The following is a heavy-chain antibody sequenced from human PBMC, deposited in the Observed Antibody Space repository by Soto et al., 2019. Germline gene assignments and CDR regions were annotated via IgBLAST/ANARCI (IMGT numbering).Heavy chain of an antibody. Sequence: ASVKVSCKASGYTFTSYAMHWVRQAPGQRLEWMGWINAGNGNTKYSQKFQGRVTITRDTSASTAYMELSSLRSEDTAVYYCARGWDSGYKALVVFVYWGQGTLVTVSS. J-gene: IGHJ4*02. CDR1: GYTFTSYA. CDR2: INAGNGNT. D-gene: IGHD5-18*01. CDR3: ARGWDSGYKALVVFVY. V-gene: IGHV1-3*01.